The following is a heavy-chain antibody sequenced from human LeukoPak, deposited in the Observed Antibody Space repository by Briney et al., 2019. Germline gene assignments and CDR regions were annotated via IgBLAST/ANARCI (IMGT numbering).Heavy chain of an antibody. CDR3: ARDAFIAYCGGDCST. CDR2: IYSGGST. J-gene: IGHJ4*02. V-gene: IGHV3-53*01. Sequence: GGSLRLSCAASGFTVSSNCMSWVRQAPGKGLEWVSVIYSGGSTYYADSVKGRFTISRDNSKNTLYLQMNSLRAEDTAVYYCARDAFIAYCGGDCSTWGQGTLVTVSS. D-gene: IGHD2-21*02. CDR1: GFTVSSNC.